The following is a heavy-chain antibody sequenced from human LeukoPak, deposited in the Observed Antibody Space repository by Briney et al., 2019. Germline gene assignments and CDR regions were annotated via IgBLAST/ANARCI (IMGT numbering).Heavy chain of an antibody. D-gene: IGHD3-22*01. J-gene: IGHJ4*02. Sequence: GGSLRLSCAASRFTFSSYGMHWVRQAPGKGLEWVAVIWYDGSNKYYADSVKGRFTISRDNSKNTLYLQMNSLRAEDTAVYYCAREAKRYYDSSGYNFGYWGQGTLVTVSS. V-gene: IGHV3-33*01. CDR3: AREAKRYYDSSGYNFGY. CDR2: IWYDGSNK. CDR1: RFTFSSYG.